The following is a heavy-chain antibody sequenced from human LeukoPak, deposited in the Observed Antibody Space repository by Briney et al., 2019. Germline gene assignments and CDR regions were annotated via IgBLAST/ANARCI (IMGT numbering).Heavy chain of an antibody. CDR1: GYTFTGYY. V-gene: IGHV1-2*02. CDR3: AREGRASAGIDY. CDR2: INPNSGGT. J-gene: IGHJ4*02. D-gene: IGHD6-13*01. Sequence: ASVKVSCKASGYTFTGYYMHWVRQAPGQGFEWLGWINPNSGGTNYAQKFQGRVTMTRDTSISTAYMELSRLRSDDTAVYYCAREGRASAGIDYWGQGTLVTVSS.